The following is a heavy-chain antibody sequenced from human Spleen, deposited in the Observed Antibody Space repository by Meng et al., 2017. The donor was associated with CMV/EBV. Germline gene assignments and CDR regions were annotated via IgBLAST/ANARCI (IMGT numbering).Heavy chain of an antibody. V-gene: IGHV4-59*01. Sequence: SETLSLTCTVSGGFISSYYWSWIRQPPGKGLEWIGYIYYSGSTNYNPSLKCRVTISLDTSKNQFSLKLTSVTAADTAVYYCARDRGGFYTAGMDVWGQGTTVTVSS. CDR1: GGFISSYY. J-gene: IGHJ6*02. CDR3: ARDRGGFYTAGMDV. CDR2: IYYSGST. D-gene: IGHD3-16*01.